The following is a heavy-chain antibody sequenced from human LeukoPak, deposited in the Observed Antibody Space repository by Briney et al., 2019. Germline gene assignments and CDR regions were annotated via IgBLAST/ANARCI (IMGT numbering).Heavy chain of an antibody. CDR3: ASRKPYSGSYGR. V-gene: IGHV4-61*02. CDR1: GGSISSGSYY. CDR2: IYTSGST. D-gene: IGHD1-26*01. J-gene: IGHJ4*02. Sequence: PSQTLSLTCTVSGGSISSGSYYWSWIRQPAGKGLEWIGRIYTSGSTNYNPSLKSRVTISVDTSRNQFSLKLSSVTAADTAVYYCASRKPYSGSYGRWGQGTLVTVSS.